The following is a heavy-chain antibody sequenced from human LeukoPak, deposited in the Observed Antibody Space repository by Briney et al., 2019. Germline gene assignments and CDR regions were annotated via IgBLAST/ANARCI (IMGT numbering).Heavy chain of an antibody. CDR1: GFPFSNAW. V-gene: IGHV3-15*01. Sequence: GGSLRLSCAASGFPFSNAWMNWVRQAPGRGLEWVGRIKTKTDGGTTDCAAPVKGRFTISRDDSQNTLYLQMNSLKTEDTAVYYCATDRPWRGVYWGQGTLVTVSS. CDR3: ATDRPWRGVY. J-gene: IGHJ4*02. CDR2: IKTKTDGGTT. D-gene: IGHD3-10*01.